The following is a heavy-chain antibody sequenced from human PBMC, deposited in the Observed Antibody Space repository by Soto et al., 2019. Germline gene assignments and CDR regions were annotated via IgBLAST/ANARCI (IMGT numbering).Heavy chain of an antibody. CDR1: GYSFTSYW. Sequence: GESLKISCKGSGYSFTSYWIGWVRQMPGKGLEWMGIIYPGDSDTRYSPSFQGQVTISADKSISTAYLQWSSLKASDTAMYYCARTPAPKSLRYFDWSTLHGMDVWGQGTTVTVSS. V-gene: IGHV5-51*01. CDR3: ARTPAPKSLRYFDWSTLHGMDV. D-gene: IGHD3-9*01. J-gene: IGHJ6*02. CDR2: IYPGDSDT.